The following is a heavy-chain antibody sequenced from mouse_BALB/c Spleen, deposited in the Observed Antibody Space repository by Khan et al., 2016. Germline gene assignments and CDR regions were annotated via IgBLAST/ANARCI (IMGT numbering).Heavy chain of an antibody. J-gene: IGHJ4*01. Sequence: EVQLQESGPGLVKPSQSLSLTCTVTGYSITSDYAWNWIRQFPGNKLEWMGYISYSGSTSYNPSLKSRISITRDTSKNQFFLQLNSVTTEDSATYYCAGASWDLFYAMDYWGQGTSVPVSS. CDR3: AGASWDLFYAMDY. CDR1: GYSITSDYA. CDR2: ISYSGST. D-gene: IGHD4-1*01. V-gene: IGHV3-2*02.